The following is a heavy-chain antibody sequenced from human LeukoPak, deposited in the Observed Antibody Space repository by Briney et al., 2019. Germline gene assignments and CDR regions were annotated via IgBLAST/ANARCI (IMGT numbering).Heavy chain of an antibody. D-gene: IGHD5-12*01. CDR2: ISSSSSYI. CDR1: GFTFSSYS. J-gene: IGHJ6*02. V-gene: IGHV3-21*01. Sequence: GGSLRLSCAASGFTFSSYSMNWVRQAPGKGLEWVSSISSSSSYIYYADSVKGRFTISRDNAKNSLYLQMNSLRAEDTAVYYCARDSGYEFRGYYYYYGMDVWGQGTTVTVSS. CDR3: ARDSGYEFRGYYYYYGMDV.